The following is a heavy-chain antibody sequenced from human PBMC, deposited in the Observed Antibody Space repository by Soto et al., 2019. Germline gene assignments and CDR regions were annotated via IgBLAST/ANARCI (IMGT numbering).Heavy chain of an antibody. D-gene: IGHD5-12*01. V-gene: IGHV3-11*01. Sequence: ESGGGLVKPGGSLILSCAASGFTFSDSFMTWIRQAPGKGLEWVSYISTSGSTIHYADSVKGRFTISRDNAKNSLYLQMNSLRAEDTALYYCAREGDSGYAFDSWGQGTLVTVSS. CDR1: GFTFSDSF. CDR3: AREGDSGYAFDS. J-gene: IGHJ4*02. CDR2: ISTSGSTI.